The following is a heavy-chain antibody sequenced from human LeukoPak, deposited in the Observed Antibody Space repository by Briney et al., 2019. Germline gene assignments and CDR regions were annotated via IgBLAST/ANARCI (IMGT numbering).Heavy chain of an antibody. CDR1: GYSISSGYY. CDR2: FYHSGST. CDR3: ARESRTIFGVVIIPFDY. D-gene: IGHD3-3*01. V-gene: IGHV4-38-2*02. Sequence: SETLSLTCTVSGYSISSGYYWGWIRQPPGKGLEWIGSFYHSGSTYYNPSLKSRVTISVDTSKNQFSLKLSSVTAADTAVYYCARESRTIFGVVIIPFDYWGQGTLVTVSS. J-gene: IGHJ4*02.